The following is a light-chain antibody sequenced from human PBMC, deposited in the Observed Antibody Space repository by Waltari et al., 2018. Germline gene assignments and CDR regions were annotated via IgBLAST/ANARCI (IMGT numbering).Light chain of an antibody. V-gene: IGLV4-69*01. J-gene: IGLJ3*02. CDR1: SCHSRHA. Sequence: QVVLTQSPSASASLGASVKLTCTLTSCHSRHAIHWHQHQPNKGPRYLMTVNSDGSHNKGDGIPDRFSGSSSGAERYLTISSLQSDDEADYYCQTWGTGTVVFGGGTKLTVL. CDR3: QTWGTGTVV. CDR2: VNSDGSH.